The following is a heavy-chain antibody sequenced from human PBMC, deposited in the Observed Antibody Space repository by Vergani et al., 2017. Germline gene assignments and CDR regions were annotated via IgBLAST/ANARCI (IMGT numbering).Heavy chain of an antibody. V-gene: IGHV2-5*01. J-gene: IGHJ4*02. CDR3: ARTRLTVTTTGFDY. D-gene: IGHD4-17*01. CDR1: GFSLSTSGVG. CDR2: IYWNDDK. Sequence: QVTFKESGPTLVKPTQTLTLTCTFSGFSLSTSGVGVGWIRQPPGKALEWLALIYWNDDKRYSPSLKSRLTITKDTSKNQVVLTMTNMDPVDTATYYCARTRLTVTTTGFDYWGQGTLVTVSS.